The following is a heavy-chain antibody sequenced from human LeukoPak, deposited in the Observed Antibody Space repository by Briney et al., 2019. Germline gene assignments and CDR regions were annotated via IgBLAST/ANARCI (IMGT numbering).Heavy chain of an antibody. CDR3: ARVGVTTSPLLSFDY. CDR2: IYYSGST. J-gene: IGHJ4*02. Sequence: SETLSLTCTVSGGSISSYYWSWIRQPSGKGLEWIGYIYYSGSTNYNPSLKSRVTISVDTSKNQFSLKLSSVTAADTAVYYCARVGVTTSPLLSFDYWGQGTLVTVSS. D-gene: IGHD4-11*01. CDR1: GGSISSYY. V-gene: IGHV4-59*01.